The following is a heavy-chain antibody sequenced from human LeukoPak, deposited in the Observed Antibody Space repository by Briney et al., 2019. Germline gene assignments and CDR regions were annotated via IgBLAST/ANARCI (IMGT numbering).Heavy chain of an antibody. CDR1: GFTFSNYG. V-gene: IGHV3-73*01. D-gene: IGHD4-11*01. CDR2: IRSKANSYAT. J-gene: IGHJ5*02. CDR3: TRHHDYSNYVGWFDP. Sequence: PGGSLRLSCAASGFTFSNYGMHWVRQASGKGLEWVGRIRSKANSYATAYAASVKGRFTISRDDSKNTAYLQMNSLKTEDTAVYYCTRHHDYSNYVGWFDPWGQGTLVTVSS.